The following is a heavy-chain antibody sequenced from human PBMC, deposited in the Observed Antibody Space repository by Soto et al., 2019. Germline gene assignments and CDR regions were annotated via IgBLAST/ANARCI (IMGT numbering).Heavy chain of an antibody. CDR1: GYTFTSYG. Sequence: ASVKVSCKASGYTFTSYGISWVRQAPGQGLEWMGWISAYNGNTNYAQKLQGRVTMTTDTSTSTAYMELRSLRSDDTAVYYCARRASYMVVVGAATDFDYWGQGTLGTVSS. CDR3: ARRASYMVVVGAATDFDY. D-gene: IGHD2-15*01. V-gene: IGHV1-18*01. J-gene: IGHJ4*02. CDR2: ISAYNGNT.